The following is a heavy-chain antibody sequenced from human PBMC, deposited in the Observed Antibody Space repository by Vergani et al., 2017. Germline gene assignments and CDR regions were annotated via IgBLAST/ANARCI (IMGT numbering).Heavy chain of an antibody. CDR2: IDPRDSYT. V-gene: IGHV5-10-1*03. D-gene: IGHD3-10*01. CDR1: GYSFTSYW. CDR3: ASSVVRGVYYYYYGMDV. J-gene: IGHJ6*02. Sequence: EVQLVQSGAEVKKPGESLRISCKGSGYSFTSYWISWVRQMPGKGLEWMGRIDPRDSYTNYSPSFQGHVTISADKSISTAYLQWSSLKASDTAMYYCASSVVRGVYYYYYGMDVWGQGTTVTVSS.